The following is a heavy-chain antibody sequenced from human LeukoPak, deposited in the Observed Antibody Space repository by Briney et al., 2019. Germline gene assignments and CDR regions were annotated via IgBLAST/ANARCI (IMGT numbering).Heavy chain of an antibody. V-gene: IGHV3-23*01. CDR3: AKDDSSSYFRDAFDI. CDR2: ISDSGTST. D-gene: IGHD3-22*01. Sequence: GGSLRLSCAASGFTFSSYAMNWVRQAPGKGLEWVSGISDSGTSTYYADSVKGRFTISRGNSKNTLSLQMNSLRAEDTALYYCAKDDSSSYFRDAFDIWGQGTMVTVSS. J-gene: IGHJ3*02. CDR1: GFTFSSYA.